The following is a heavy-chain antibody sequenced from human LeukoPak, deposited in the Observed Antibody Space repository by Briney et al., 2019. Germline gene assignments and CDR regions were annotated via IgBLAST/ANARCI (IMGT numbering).Heavy chain of an antibody. V-gene: IGHV4-30-2*01. D-gene: IGHD3-10*01. CDR3: ARDTYYYGSGSYHRAYAFDI. J-gene: IGHJ3*02. CDR2: IYHSGST. CDR1: GGSISSGGYY. Sequence: SETLSLTCTVSGGSISSGGYYWSWIRQPPGKGLEWIGYIYHSGSTYYNPSLKSRVTISVDRSKNQFSLKLSSVTAADTAVYYCARDTYYYGSGSYHRAYAFDIWGQGTMVTVSS.